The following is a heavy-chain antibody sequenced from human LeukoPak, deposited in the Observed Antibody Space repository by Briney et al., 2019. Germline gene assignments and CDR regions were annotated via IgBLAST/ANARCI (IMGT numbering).Heavy chain of an antibody. Sequence: PSETLSLTCTVSGGSISSYYWSWIRQPPGKGLEWIGYIYYSGSTNYNPSLKSRVTISVDRSKNQFSLKLSSVTAADTAVYYCASLGIAAAGSYYYGMDVWGQGTTVTVSS. D-gene: IGHD6-13*01. CDR2: IYYSGST. V-gene: IGHV4-59*08. CDR3: ASLGIAAAGSYYYGMDV. CDR1: GGSISSYY. J-gene: IGHJ6*02.